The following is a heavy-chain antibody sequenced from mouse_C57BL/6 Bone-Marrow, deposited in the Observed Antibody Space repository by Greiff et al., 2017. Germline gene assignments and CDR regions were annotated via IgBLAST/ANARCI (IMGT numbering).Heavy chain of an antibody. J-gene: IGHJ2*01. CDR1: GYTFTSYW. V-gene: IGHV1-59*01. Sequence: VQLQQPGAELVRPGTSVKLSCKASGYTFTSYWMHWVKQRPGQGLEWIGVIDPSDSYTNYNQKFKGKATLTVDTSSSTAYMQLSSLTSEDSAVYYCARGGNYYGRGGNYWGQGTTRTVSS. D-gene: IGHD1-1*01. CDR2: IDPSDSYT. CDR3: ARGGNYYGRGGNY.